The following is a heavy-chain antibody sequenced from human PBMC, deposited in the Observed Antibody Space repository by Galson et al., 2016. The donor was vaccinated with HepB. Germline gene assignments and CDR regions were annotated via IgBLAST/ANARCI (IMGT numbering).Heavy chain of an antibody. CDR2: IWYDGSNK. V-gene: IGHV3-33*01. J-gene: IGHJ6*03. D-gene: IGHD1-7*01. Sequence: SLRLSCAASGFIFSSYGMHWVRQAPGKGLEWVAAIWYDGSNKYCADSVKGRFTISRDNSKNTLYLQMNSLRAEDTAVYYCARDWLELRHYYYMDVWGKGTPVTVS. CDR3: ARDWLELRHYYYMDV. CDR1: GFIFSSYG.